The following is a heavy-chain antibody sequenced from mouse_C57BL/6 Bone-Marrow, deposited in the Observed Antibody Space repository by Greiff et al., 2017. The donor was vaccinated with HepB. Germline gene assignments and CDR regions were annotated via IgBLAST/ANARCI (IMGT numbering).Heavy chain of an antibody. J-gene: IGHJ3*01. CDR1: GYTFTDYE. CDR3: TGKRFAH. V-gene: IGHV1-15*01. CDR2: IDPETGGT. Sequence: QVQLKESGAELVRPGASVTLSCKASGYTFTDYEMHWVKQTPVHGLEWIGAIDPETGGTAYNQKFKGKAILTADKSSSTAYMELRSLTSEDSAVYYCTGKRFAHWGHGTLVTVSA.